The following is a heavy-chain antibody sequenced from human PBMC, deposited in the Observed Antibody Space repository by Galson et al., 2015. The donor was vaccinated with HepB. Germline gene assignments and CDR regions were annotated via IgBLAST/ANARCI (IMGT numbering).Heavy chain of an antibody. CDR1: GFPFSDYA. J-gene: IGHJ4*02. Sequence: SLRLSCAASGFPFSDYAMHWVRQTPGKGLEWMTVILHDAHNRYCADSVEGRFTVSRDNSKNTVYLQMNSLRPEDTAMYYCARRAGASGGFSFGYWGQGSLVTVSS. CDR3: ARRAGASGGFSFGY. CDR2: ILHDAHNR. V-gene: IGHV3-30*04. D-gene: IGHD3-10*01.